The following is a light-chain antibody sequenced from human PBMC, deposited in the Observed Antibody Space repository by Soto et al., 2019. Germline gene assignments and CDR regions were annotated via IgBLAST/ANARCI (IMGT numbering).Light chain of an antibody. Sequence: DIQMTQSPSTLSGSEGDRVTITCRASQTISSWLAWYQQKPGKAPKLLIYKASTLKSGVPSRFSGSGSGTEFTLTISSLQPDDFATYYCQHYNSYSGAFGQGTKVDIK. J-gene: IGKJ1*01. V-gene: IGKV1-5*03. CDR3: QHYNSYSGA. CDR2: KAS. CDR1: QTISSW.